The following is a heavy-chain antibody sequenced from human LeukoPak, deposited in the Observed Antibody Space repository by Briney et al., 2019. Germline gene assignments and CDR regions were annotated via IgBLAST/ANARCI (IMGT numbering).Heavy chain of an antibody. D-gene: IGHD3-16*01. V-gene: IGHV4-59*01. CDR2: IYYSGST. Sequence: SETLSLTCTVSGGSISSYYWSWIRQPPGKGLEWIGYIYYSGSTNYNPSLKSRVTISVDTSKNQFSLKLSSVTAADTAVYYCARGRGYDADYWGQGTLVTVSS. CDR3: ARGRGYDADY. CDR1: GGSISSYY. J-gene: IGHJ4*02.